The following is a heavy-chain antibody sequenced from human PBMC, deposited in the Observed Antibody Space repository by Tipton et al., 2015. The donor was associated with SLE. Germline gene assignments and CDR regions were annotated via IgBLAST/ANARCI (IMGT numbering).Heavy chain of an antibody. CDR1: GGSIGSFY. V-gene: IGHV4-59*12. Sequence: TLSLTCTVSGGSIGSFYWTWIRQSPEKGLEWIAYVHYGGSTSYNPSLKSRVTISVDTSKNQFSLKVSSVTAADTAVYYCARAPGQLWPWDYWGQGTLVTVSS. D-gene: IGHD5-18*01. CDR3: ARAPGQLWPWDY. J-gene: IGHJ4*02. CDR2: VHYGGST.